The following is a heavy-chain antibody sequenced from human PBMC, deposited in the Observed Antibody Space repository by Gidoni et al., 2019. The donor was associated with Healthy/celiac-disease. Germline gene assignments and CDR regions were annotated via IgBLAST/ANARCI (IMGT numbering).Heavy chain of an antibody. V-gene: IGHV1-46*03. CDR3: ASGSYPDAFDI. D-gene: IGHD1-26*01. CDR2: INPSGGST. J-gene: IGHJ3*02. CDR1: GYTFTSYY. Sequence: QVQLVQSGAEVKKPGASVKVSCKASGYTFTSYYMHWVRQAPGQGLEWMGIINPSGGSTSYAQKFQGRVTMTRDTSTSTVYMGLSSLRSEDTAVYYCASGSYPDAFDIWGQGTMVTVSS.